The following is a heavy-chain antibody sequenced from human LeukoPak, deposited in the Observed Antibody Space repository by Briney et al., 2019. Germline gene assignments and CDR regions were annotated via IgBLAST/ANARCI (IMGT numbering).Heavy chain of an antibody. CDR1: GFTFSSYG. J-gene: IGHJ4*02. CDR3: ARPNPTIFGGIDY. D-gene: IGHD3-3*01. CDR2: IWYDGSNK. V-gene: IGHV3-33*01. Sequence: PGRSLRLSCAASGFTFSSYGMHWVRQAPGKGLEWVAVIWYDGSNKYCADSVKGRFTISRDNSKNTLYLQMNSLRAEDTAVYYCARPNPTIFGGIDYWGQGTLVTVSS.